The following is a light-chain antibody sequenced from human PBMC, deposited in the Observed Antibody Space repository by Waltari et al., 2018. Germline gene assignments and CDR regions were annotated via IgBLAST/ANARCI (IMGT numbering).Light chain of an antibody. CDR2: DAS. CDR3: QQRSNWPIT. Sequence: EIVLTQSPATLSLSPGERATLSCRASQSVTYFLAWYQQKPGQPPRLLIYDASNRATGIPARFSGSGSGTDFTLTISSLEPEDFAVYYCQQRSNWPITFGQGTRLDIK. J-gene: IGKJ5*01. V-gene: IGKV3-11*01. CDR1: QSVTYF.